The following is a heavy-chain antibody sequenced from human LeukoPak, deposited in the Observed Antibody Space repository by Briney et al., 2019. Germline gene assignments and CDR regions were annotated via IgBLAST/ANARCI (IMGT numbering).Heavy chain of an antibody. Sequence: GGSLRLSCAASGFTFDDYAMHWVRQAPGRGLEWVSGISWNSGSIGHADSVKGRFTISRDNAKNSLYLQMNSLRAEDTALYYCAKDIGPGEYYYDSSGYFDYWGQGTLVTVSS. D-gene: IGHD3-22*01. CDR2: ISWNSGSI. CDR3: AKDIGPGEYYYDSSGYFDY. J-gene: IGHJ4*02. CDR1: GFTFDDYA. V-gene: IGHV3-9*01.